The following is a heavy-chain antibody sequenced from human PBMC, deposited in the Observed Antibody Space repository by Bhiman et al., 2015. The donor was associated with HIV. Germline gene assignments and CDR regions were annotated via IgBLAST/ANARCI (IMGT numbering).Heavy chain of an antibody. CDR1: GFTLSNYW. CDR3: AREVNYRSTWYMITGGLNY. CDR2: INQDGSEK. D-gene: IGHD6-13*01. Sequence: EVQLVESGGGLVQPGGSLRLSCAAYGFTLSNYWMSWVRQAPGKGLEWVANINQDGSEKYFVDSVKGRFTISRDNAKNSLYLQMNSLRTEDSAVYYCAREVNYRSTWYMITGGLNYWGQGTLVTVSS. V-gene: IGHV3-7*01. J-gene: IGHJ4*02.